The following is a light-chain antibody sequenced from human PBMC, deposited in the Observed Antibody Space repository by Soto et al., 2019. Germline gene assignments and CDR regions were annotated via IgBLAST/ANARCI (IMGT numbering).Light chain of an antibody. CDR1: SSDVGGYDY. CDR3: SSYSISTAYL. CDR2: EVS. V-gene: IGLV2-14*01. Sequence: QSALTQPASVSGSPGQSITISRTGTSSDVGGYDYVSWYQLHPGKAPKLMVFEVSNRPSGVSYRFSGSKSGNTASLTISGLQAEDEADYFCSSYSISTAYLFGTGTKVTAL. J-gene: IGLJ1*01.